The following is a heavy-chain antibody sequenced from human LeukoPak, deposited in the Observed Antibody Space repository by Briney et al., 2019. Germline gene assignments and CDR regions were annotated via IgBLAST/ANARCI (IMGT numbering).Heavy chain of an antibody. CDR1: GGSISSGGYY. V-gene: IGHV4-31*03. J-gene: IGHJ6*02. D-gene: IGHD2-15*01. CDR3: ARVQGGLLRHYYYYGMDV. CDR2: IYYSGST. Sequence: PSETLSLTCTVSGGSISSGGYYWSWIRQHPGKGLEWIGYIYYSGSTYYNPSLKSRVTISVDTSKNQFSLKLSSVTAADTAVYYCARVQGGLLRHYYYYGMDVWGQGTTVTVSS.